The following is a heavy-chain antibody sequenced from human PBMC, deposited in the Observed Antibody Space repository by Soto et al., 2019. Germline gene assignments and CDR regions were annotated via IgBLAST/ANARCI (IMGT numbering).Heavy chain of an antibody. Sequence: QVQLVEPGGGVVQPGRSLRLSCAASGFTFSSYGMHWVRQAPGKGLEWVAVISYDGSNKYYADSVKGRFTISRDNSKNTLYLQMNSLRAEDTAVYYCAKGLYDFWSGYLDYMDVWGKGTTVTVSS. V-gene: IGHV3-30*18. CDR2: ISYDGSNK. CDR3: AKGLYDFWSGYLDYMDV. CDR1: GFTFSSYG. D-gene: IGHD3-3*01. J-gene: IGHJ6*03.